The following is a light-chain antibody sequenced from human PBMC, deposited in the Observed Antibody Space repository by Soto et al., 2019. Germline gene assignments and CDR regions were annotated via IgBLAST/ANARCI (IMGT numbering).Light chain of an antibody. V-gene: IGLV2-14*03. Sequence: QSVLTQPASVSGSPGQSIAISCTGTSSDVGGYNYVSWYQHHPGKAPKLMIFDVSNRPSGVSNRFSGSKSGNTASLTISGLQTEDEADYYCGSFAGGNTYVFGAGTKAPS. J-gene: IGLJ1*01. CDR1: SSDVGGYNY. CDR3: GSFAGGNTYV. CDR2: DVS.